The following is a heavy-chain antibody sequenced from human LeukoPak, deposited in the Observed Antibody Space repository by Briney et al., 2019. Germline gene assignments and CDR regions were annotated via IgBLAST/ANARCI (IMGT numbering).Heavy chain of an antibody. D-gene: IGHD3-10*01. CDR2: ISYDGSNK. V-gene: IGHV3-30-3*01. Sequence: GGSLRLSCAASGFTFSSYAMHWVRQAPGKGLEWVAVISYDGSNKYYADSVKGRFTISRDNSKNTLYLQMNSLRAEDTAVYYCAGDCCDPMVRGSYYFDYWGQGTLVTVSS. J-gene: IGHJ4*02. CDR1: GFTFSSYA. CDR3: AGDCCDPMVRGSYYFDY.